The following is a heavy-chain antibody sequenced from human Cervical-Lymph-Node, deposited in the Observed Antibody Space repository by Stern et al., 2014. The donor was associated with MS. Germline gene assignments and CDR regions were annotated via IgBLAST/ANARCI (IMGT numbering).Heavy chain of an antibody. CDR2: LNSDGSST. J-gene: IGHJ3*02. CDR3: ARALRRENDAFDI. CDR1: GFTFTAYW. Sequence: EDQLVESGGGLVQPGGSLRLSCAASGFTFTAYWMHWVRHAQGKGLVWDSRLNSDGSSTSYADSVKGRFTISRDNAKNTVSLQMNGLRVEDTAVYYCARALRRENDAFDIWGQGTMVTVSS. V-gene: IGHV3-74*02.